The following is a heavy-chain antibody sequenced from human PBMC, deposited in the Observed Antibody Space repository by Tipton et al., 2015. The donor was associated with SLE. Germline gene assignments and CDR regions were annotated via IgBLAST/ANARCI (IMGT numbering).Heavy chain of an antibody. CDR1: GYTFTSYD. V-gene: IGHV1-8*02. Sequence: QVQLVQSGAEGKKPGASVKVSCKASGYTFTSYDINWVRQATGQGLEWMGWMNPNSGNTGYAQKFQGRVTMTRKTSISTAYMGLSSLRSEDTAVYYCARRPPSSSLYAFDIWGQVTMVTGSS. CDR2: MNPNSGNT. J-gene: IGHJ3*02. D-gene: IGHD6-13*01. CDR3: ARRPPSSSLYAFDI.